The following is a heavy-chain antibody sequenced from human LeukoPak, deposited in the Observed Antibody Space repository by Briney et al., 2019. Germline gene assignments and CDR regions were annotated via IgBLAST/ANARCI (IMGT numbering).Heavy chain of an antibody. V-gene: IGHV3-66*04. Sequence: GGSLRLSCVVSGFSFSDYYMNWVRQAPGKGLEWVSVIYSGGSTDYADSVKGRFTISRDNAKNTLYLQMNSLRAEDTAVYYCARLPFWSGSSDYWGQGTLVTVSS. CDR3: ARLPFWSGSSDY. CDR2: IYSGGST. J-gene: IGHJ4*02. CDR1: GFSFSDYY. D-gene: IGHD3-3*01.